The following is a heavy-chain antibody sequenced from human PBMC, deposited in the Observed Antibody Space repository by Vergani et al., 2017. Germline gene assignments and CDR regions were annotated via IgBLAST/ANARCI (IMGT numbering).Heavy chain of an antibody. CDR3: ARDRPAYYDYVWGSYRYTNYYYGMDV. Sequence: QVQLQESGPGLVKPPGTLSLTCTVSGGSISSGDYYWSWIRQPPGKGLEWIGYIYYSGSTYYNPSLKSRVTISVDTSKNQFSLKLSSVTAADTAVYYCARDRPAYYDYVWGSYRYTNYYYGMDVWGQGTTVTVSS. CDR1: GGSISSGDYY. V-gene: IGHV4-30-4*08. D-gene: IGHD3-16*02. J-gene: IGHJ6*02. CDR2: IYYSGST.